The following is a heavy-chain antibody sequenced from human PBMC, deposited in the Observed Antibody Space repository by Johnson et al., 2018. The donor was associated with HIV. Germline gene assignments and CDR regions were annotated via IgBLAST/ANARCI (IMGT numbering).Heavy chain of an antibody. CDR3: AKSIVGATYDAFDI. J-gene: IGHJ3*02. Sequence: QVQLVESGGRVVQPGRSLRLSCAASGFTFNSYGMHWVRQAPGKGLAWVAVISYDGNNKYYADSVKGRLTISRDNSKNTLYLQMNSLRAEDTAVYYCAKSIVGATYDAFDIWGQGTMVTVSS. CDR2: ISYDGNNK. CDR1: GFTFNSYG. D-gene: IGHD1-26*01. V-gene: IGHV3-33*05.